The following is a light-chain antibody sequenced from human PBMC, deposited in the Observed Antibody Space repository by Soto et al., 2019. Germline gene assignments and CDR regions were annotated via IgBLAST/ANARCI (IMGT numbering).Light chain of an antibody. J-gene: IGKJ3*01. Sequence: EIVLTQSPATLSLSPGERATLSCRASQSVGSFLAWYQQKSGQTPRLLIYDASNRATGIPARFSGSGSGADFTLTISILEPEDFAFYYCQHRSNWLGTFGPGTKVDIK. CDR2: DAS. V-gene: IGKV3-11*01. CDR1: QSVGSF. CDR3: QHRSNWLGT.